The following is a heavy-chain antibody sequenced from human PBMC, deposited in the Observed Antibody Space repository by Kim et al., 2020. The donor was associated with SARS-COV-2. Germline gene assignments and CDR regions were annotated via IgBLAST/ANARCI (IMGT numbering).Heavy chain of an antibody. CDR1: GFTFNYYG. Sequence: GGSLRLSCTTSGFTFNYYGMHWVRQAPGKGLEWVASIWHDANSRYYADSVRGRYTISRDNVKNTLYLQIDSLRGEDTALFYCARALGPSVDRPPSFWGLGTVVTVST. J-gene: IGHJ4*02. D-gene: IGHD2-2*01. CDR3: ARALGPSVDRPPSF. CDR2: IWHDANSR. V-gene: IGHV3-33*01.